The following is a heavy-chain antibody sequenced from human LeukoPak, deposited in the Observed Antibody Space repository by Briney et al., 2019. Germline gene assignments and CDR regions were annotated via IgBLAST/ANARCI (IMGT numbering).Heavy chain of an antibody. CDR1: GFTFSSYS. J-gene: IGHJ4*02. CDR2: ISSGSSTI. V-gene: IGHV3-48*01. CDR3: ARVRGGNGYYFDY. Sequence: GGSLRLSCAASGFTFSSYSMNWVRQAPGKGLEWVSYISSGSSTIYYTDSVKGRFTISRDNAKNSLYLQMNSLRADDTAVYYCARVRGGNGYYFDYWGQGTLVTVSS. D-gene: IGHD4-23*01.